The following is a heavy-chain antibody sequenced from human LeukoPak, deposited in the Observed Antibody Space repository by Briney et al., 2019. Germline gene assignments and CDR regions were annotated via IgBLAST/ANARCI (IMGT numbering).Heavy chain of an antibody. V-gene: IGHV1-69*05. CDR2: IIPIFGTA. J-gene: IGHJ3*02. D-gene: IGHD6-13*01. CDR3: ARVDSSSWYDNSAFDI. CDR1: GGTFSNYA. Sequence: ASVKVSCKASGGTFSNYAISWVRQAPGQGLEWMGGIIPIFGTANYAQKFQGRVTITTDESTSTAYMELSSLRSEDTAMYYCARVDSSSWYDNSAFDIWGQGTMVTVSS.